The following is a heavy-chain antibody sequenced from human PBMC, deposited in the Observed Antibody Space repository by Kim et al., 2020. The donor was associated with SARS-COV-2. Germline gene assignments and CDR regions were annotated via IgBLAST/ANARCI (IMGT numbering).Heavy chain of an antibody. V-gene: IGHV3-64D*06. D-gene: IGHD6-19*01. Sequence: GGSLRLSCSASGFTFSSYAMHWVRQAPGKGLEYVSGISTTGGSTYYADSVKDRFIISRDNSRNMLNLQMSSLRSEDTAVYYCVKERTSGWYDFDYWGQGTLVTVSS. J-gene: IGHJ4*02. CDR3: VKERTSGWYDFDY. CDR1: GFTFSSYA. CDR2: ISTTGGST.